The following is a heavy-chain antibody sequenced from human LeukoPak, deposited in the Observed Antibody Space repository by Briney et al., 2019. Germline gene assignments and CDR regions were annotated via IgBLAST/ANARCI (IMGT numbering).Heavy chain of an antibody. CDR3: ARHPDFWSGYQPWDY. CDR1: GGSISSSSYY. V-gene: IGHV4-39*01. J-gene: IGHJ4*02. D-gene: IGHD3-3*01. CDR2: IYYSGST. Sequence: SETLSLTCTVSGGSISSSSYYWGWIRQPPGKGLEWIGSIYYSGSTYYNPSLKSRVTISVDTSKNQFSLKLSSVTAADTAVYYCARHPDFWSGYQPWDYWGQGTLVTVSS.